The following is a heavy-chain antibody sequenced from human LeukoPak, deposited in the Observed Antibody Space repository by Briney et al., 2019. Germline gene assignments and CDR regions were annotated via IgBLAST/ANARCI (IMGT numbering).Heavy chain of an antibody. Sequence: PGGSLRLSCAASGFTFSDYYMSWIRQAPGKGLEWVSYISSSGSTIYYADSVKGRFTISRDNAKNLLYLQMNSLRAEDTAVYYCARDYYDSSGYYYYWGQGTLVTVSS. CDR2: ISSSGSTI. CDR1: GFTFSDYY. CDR3: ARDYYDSSGYYYY. V-gene: IGHV3-11*01. J-gene: IGHJ4*02. D-gene: IGHD3-22*01.